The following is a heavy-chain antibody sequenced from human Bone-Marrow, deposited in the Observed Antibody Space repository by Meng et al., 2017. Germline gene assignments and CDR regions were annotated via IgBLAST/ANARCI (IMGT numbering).Heavy chain of an antibody. CDR3: ARGPTTMAHDFDY. V-gene: IGHV4-34*02. CDR1: GGTFSDYY. Sequence: QGQIPEWGAGLLQPSGTLSLTCVVSGGTFSDYYWSWIRQSPGKGLEWIGEINHSGSTNYNPSLESRATISVDTSQNNLSLKLSSVTAADSAVYYCARGPTTMAHDFDYWGQGTLVTVSS. J-gene: IGHJ4*02. D-gene: IGHD4-11*01. CDR2: INHSGST.